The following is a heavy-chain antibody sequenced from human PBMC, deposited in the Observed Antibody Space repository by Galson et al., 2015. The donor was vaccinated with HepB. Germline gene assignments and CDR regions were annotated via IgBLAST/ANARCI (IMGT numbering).Heavy chain of an antibody. CDR2: ISHDGSND. V-gene: IGHV3-30*18. CDR1: GFSFSDYG. J-gene: IGHJ3*02. CDR3: AKRGYCSSITCFESEAWAFDI. Sequence: LRLSCAASGFSFSDYGMHWVRQAPVKGLEWVAVISHDGSNDNYAASVKGRFTISRDNSKSTLFLQLNSLRAEDTAVYYCAKRGYCSSITCFESEAWAFDIWGQGTMVTVSS. D-gene: IGHD2-2*01.